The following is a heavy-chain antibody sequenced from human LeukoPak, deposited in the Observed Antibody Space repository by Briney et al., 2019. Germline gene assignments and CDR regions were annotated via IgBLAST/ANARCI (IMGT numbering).Heavy chain of an antibody. CDR2: MNPNSGNA. Sequence: ASVKVSCKASGYTFTSYDINWVRQATGQGLEWMGWMNPNSGNAGYAQKFQGRVTMTRNTSISTAYMELSSLRSEDTAVYYCARGSGRYCSSTSCFRSNWFDPWGQGTLVTVSS. D-gene: IGHD2-2*01. CDR1: GYTFTSYD. J-gene: IGHJ5*02. CDR3: ARGSGRYCSSTSCFRSNWFDP. V-gene: IGHV1-8*01.